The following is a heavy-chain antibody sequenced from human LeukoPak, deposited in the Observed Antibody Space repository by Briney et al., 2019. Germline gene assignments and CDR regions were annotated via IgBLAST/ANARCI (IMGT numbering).Heavy chain of an antibody. D-gene: IGHD6-13*01. Sequence: GGSLRLSCVASGFTFSSNSMNWVRQAPGKGLEWVSSISSGSSYIYYADSVKGRFTISRDNAKNSLYLQMNSLRAEDTAVYYCARGFPAGYSDTFDIWGQGTMVTVSS. J-gene: IGHJ3*02. V-gene: IGHV3-21*01. CDR1: GFTFSSNS. CDR3: ARGFPAGYSDTFDI. CDR2: ISSGSSYI.